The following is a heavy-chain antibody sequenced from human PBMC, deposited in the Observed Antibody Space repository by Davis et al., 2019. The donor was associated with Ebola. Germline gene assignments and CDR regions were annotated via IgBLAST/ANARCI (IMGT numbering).Heavy chain of an antibody. Sequence: SETLSLTCAVYGGSFSGYYWSWTRQPPGKGLEWIGEINHSGSTNYNPSLKSRVTISVDTSKNQFSLKLSSVTAADTAVYYCARTVLQGWFDPWGQGTLVTVSS. J-gene: IGHJ5*02. CDR2: INHSGST. CDR1: GGSFSGYY. CDR3: ARTVLQGWFDP. V-gene: IGHV4-34*01. D-gene: IGHD2/OR15-2a*01.